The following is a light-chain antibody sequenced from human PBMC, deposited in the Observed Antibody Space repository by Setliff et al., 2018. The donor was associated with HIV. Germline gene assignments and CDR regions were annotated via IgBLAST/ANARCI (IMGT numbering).Light chain of an antibody. CDR1: SNDVGDYNY. Sequence: QSALTQPASVSGSPGQSIIISCTGTSNDVGDYNYVSWYQQHPGKAPKLMIYEVRNRPSGVSNRFSGSKSGNTASQTISGLQAEDEADYYCSSYAITNTLPFGTGTKVTVL. CDR3: SSYAITNTLP. J-gene: IGLJ1*01. V-gene: IGLV2-14*01. CDR2: EVR.